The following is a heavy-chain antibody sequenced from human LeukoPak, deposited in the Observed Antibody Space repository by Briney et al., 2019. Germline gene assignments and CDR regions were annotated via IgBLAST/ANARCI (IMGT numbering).Heavy chain of an antibody. CDR1: GGTFSSYA. J-gene: IGHJ6*04. CDR3: ARDEAHATQKDYYYYYGMDV. Sequence: EASVKVSCKASGGTFSSYAISWVRQAPGQGLEWMGGIIPIFGTANYAQKFQGRVTITADESTSTAYMELSSLRSEDTAVYYCARDEAHATQKDYYYYYGMDVWGKGTTVTVSS. V-gene: IGHV1-69*01. CDR2: IIPIFGTA.